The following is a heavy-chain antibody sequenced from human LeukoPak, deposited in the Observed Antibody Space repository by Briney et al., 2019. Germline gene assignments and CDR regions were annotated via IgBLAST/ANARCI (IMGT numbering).Heavy chain of an antibody. D-gene: IGHD1-14*01. J-gene: IGHJ3*02. CDR3: ARYRNEALFAFDI. CDR1: GGSISSYY. Sequence: SETLSLTCTVSGGSISSYYWSWIRQPAGKGLEWIGRIYTSGSTNYNPSLKSRVTISVDTSKNQFSLKLSPVTAADTAVYYCARYRNEALFAFDIWGQGTMVTVSS. V-gene: IGHV4-4*07. CDR2: IYTSGST.